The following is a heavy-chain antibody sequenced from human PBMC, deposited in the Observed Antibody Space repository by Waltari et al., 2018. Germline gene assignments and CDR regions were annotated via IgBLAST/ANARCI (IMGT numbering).Heavy chain of an antibody. J-gene: IGHJ4*02. CDR3: ARDEWGAAAN. CDR1: GGSISSSSYY. D-gene: IGHD6-13*01. Sequence: LQLQESGPGLVKPSETLSLTCTVSGGSISSSSYYWGWIRQPPGKGLEWVSVIYSGGSTYYADSVKGRFTISRDNSKNTLYLQMNSLRAEDTAVYYCARDEWGAAANWGQGTLVTVSS. V-gene: IGHV3-53*01. CDR2: IYSGGST.